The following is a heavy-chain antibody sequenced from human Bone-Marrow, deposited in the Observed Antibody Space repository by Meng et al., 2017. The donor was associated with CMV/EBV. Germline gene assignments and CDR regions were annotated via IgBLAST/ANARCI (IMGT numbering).Heavy chain of an antibody. D-gene: IGHD4-23*01. Sequence: ASVKVSCKASGYTFTTYGITWVRRAPGLGLEWLRWINTYSCYTNYAQKLQGRVTMTTDTSTSTAYMELRSLRSDDTAVYYCARAQRWDIWFDPWGQGTRVTVSS. CDR3: ARAQRWDIWFDP. CDR1: GYTFTTYG. CDR2: INTYSCYT. V-gene: IGHV1-18*01. J-gene: IGHJ5*02.